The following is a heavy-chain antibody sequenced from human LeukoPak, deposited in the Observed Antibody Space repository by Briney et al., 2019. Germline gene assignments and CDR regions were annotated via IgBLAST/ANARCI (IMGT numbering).Heavy chain of an antibody. CDR2: IYTSGST. Sequence: PSETLSLTCTVSGGSISSYYWSWIRQPPGKGLEWIGYIYTSGSTNYNPSLKSRVTISVDTSKNQFSLKLSSVTAADTAVYYCARQVDSGWYYYYMDVWGKGTTVTVSS. J-gene: IGHJ6*03. CDR3: ARQVDSGWYYYYMDV. V-gene: IGHV4-4*09. CDR1: GGSISSYY. D-gene: IGHD6-19*01.